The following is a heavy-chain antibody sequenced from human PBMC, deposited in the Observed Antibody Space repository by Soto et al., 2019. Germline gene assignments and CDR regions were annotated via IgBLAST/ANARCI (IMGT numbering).Heavy chain of an antibody. Sequence: LSLTFSVSGGSVSNKTYYWSWIRQPPGKRLEWIGYVYYSGTTNYNPSLKSRVTISVDLSKNQFSLRLSSVTTADTALYYCARTTAVPNTLRSRYFFDYWGQGTLVTVSS. D-gene: IGHD4-17*01. J-gene: IGHJ4*02. CDR3: ARTTAVPNTLRSRYFFDY. CDR1: GGSVSNKTYY. V-gene: IGHV4-61*01. CDR2: VYYSGTT.